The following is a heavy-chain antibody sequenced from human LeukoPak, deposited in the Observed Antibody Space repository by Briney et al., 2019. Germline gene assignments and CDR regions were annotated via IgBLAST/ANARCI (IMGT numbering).Heavy chain of an antibody. CDR3: TTDPFFRENYYYYGMDV. D-gene: IGHD3-10*01. CDR2: IKSKTDGGTT. CDR1: GFTFSSYW. V-gene: IGHV3-15*01. J-gene: IGHJ6*04. Sequence: GGSLRLSCAASGFTFSSYWMSWVRQAPGKGLEWVGRIKSKTDGGTTDYAAPVKGRFTISRDDSKNTLYLQMNSLKTEDTAVYYCTTDPFFRENYYYYGMDVWGKGTTVTVSS.